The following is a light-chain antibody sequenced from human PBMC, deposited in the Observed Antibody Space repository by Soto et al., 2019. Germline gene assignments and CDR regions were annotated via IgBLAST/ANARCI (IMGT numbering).Light chain of an antibody. CDR2: GAS. CDR3: QQYGSSPLT. J-gene: IGKJ4*01. V-gene: IGKV3-20*01. CDR1: HSVSSSY. Sequence: EIVLTQSPGTLSLSPGERATLSCRASHSVSSSYLAWYQQKPGQAPRLLIYGASSRATGIPDRFRGSGSGTDFTLTISRLEPEDFAVYYCQQYGSSPLTFGGGTKVEIK.